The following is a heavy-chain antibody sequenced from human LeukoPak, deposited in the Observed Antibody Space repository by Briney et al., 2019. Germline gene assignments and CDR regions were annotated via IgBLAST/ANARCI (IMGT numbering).Heavy chain of an antibody. Sequence: SETLSLTCTVSGGYVSSGRYHWSWIRQPPGKGLEWVGYMYHTGRTNYNPSLKSRVTISVDTFKNQFSLKLTSVTAADTAVYFCAREIDVDTTLVDDNWFDPWGQGTLVTVSS. CDR2: MYHTGRT. V-gene: IGHV4-61*01. CDR3: AREIDVDTTLVDDNWFDP. J-gene: IGHJ5*02. CDR1: GGYVSSGRYH. D-gene: IGHD5-18*01.